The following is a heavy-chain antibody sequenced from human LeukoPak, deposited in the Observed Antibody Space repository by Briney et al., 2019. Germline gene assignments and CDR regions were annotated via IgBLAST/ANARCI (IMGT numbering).Heavy chain of an antibody. CDR1: GYTFTNNG. CDR2: INSYNGDT. CDR3: AKDFDYVVDY. Sequence: ASVKVSCKTSGYTFTNNGISWVRQAPGQGLEWMAWINSYNGDTHYAQKFQGRVTMTTDTSTSTAFLELRNLKSDDTALYYCAKDFDYVVDYWGQGTLVTVSS. J-gene: IGHJ4*02. V-gene: IGHV1-18*01. D-gene: IGHD3-9*01.